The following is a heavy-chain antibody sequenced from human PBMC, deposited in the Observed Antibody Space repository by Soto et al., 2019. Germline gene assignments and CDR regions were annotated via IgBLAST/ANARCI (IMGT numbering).Heavy chain of an antibody. J-gene: IGHJ4*02. V-gene: IGHV4-34*01. CDR2: INHSGST. CDR1: GGSFSGYY. CDR3: ARDYYGSGSYSKTLDY. D-gene: IGHD3-10*01. Sequence: PSETLSLTCAVYGGSFSGYYWSWIRQPPGKGLEWIGEINHSGSTNYNPSLKSRVTISVDTSKNQFSLKLSSVTAADTAVYYCARDYYGSGSYSKTLDYWAREPWSPS.